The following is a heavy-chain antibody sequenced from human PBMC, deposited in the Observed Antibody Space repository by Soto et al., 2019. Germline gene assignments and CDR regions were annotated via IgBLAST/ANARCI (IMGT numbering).Heavy chain of an antibody. V-gene: IGHV5-51*01. J-gene: IGHJ5*02. CDR3: ARRHYSHICFEP. D-gene: IGHD1-26*01. CDR2: IYPGDSDT. Sequence: GESLKISCKGFGYNFARYWIAGVRQMPGKGLEWMGIIYPGDSDTRYSPSFQGQVIISADKSTSTAYLQWSSLKASDTAMYYCARRHYSHICFEPWGQGTLVTVS. CDR1: GYNFARYW.